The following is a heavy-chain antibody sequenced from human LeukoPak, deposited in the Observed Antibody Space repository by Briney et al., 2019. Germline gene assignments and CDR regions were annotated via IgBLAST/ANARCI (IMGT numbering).Heavy chain of an antibody. V-gene: IGHV3-7*01. CDR1: GFTFSSYW. CDR2: IKQDGSEK. Sequence: GGSLRLSCAASGFTFSSYWMSWVRQAPGKGLEWVANIKQDGSEKYYVDSVKGLFTSSRANAKNSLYLQMNSLRAEDTAVYYCARISTVTIFGVVIIHDFDYWGQGTLVTVSS. J-gene: IGHJ4*02. CDR3: ARISTVTIFGVVIIHDFDY. D-gene: IGHD3-3*01.